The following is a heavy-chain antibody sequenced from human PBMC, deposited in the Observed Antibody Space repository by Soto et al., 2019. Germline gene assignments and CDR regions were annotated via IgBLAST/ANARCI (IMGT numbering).Heavy chain of an antibody. CDR1: GGSFSGYY. Sequence: PSETLSLTCAVYGGSFSGYYWIWIRQPPGKGLEWIGEINHSGSTNYNPSLKSRVTISVDTSKNQFSLKLSSVTAADTAVYYCARAGELQQLVRGGYNYYMDVWGKGTTVTVSS. D-gene: IGHD6-13*01. CDR3: ARAGELQQLVRGGYNYYMDV. J-gene: IGHJ6*03. CDR2: INHSGST. V-gene: IGHV4-34*01.